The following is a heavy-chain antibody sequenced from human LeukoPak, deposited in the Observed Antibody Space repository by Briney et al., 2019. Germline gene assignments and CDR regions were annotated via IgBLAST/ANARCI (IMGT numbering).Heavy chain of an antibody. CDR1: GYSLTSYW. CDR2: IYPGDSDT. D-gene: IGHD6-19*01. Sequence: GESLKISCKGSGYSLTSYWIGWVRQMPGKGLEWMGIIYPGDSDTRYSPSFQGQVTISADKSISTAYLQWSSLKASDTAMYYCARQLSDSSGWYPGHYWGQGTLVTVSS. J-gene: IGHJ4*02. V-gene: IGHV5-51*01. CDR3: ARQLSDSSGWYPGHY.